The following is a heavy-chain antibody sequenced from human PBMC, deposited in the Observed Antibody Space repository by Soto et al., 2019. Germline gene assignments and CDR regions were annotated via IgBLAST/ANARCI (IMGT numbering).Heavy chain of an antibody. D-gene: IGHD2-15*01. V-gene: IGHV3-23*01. CDR3: AKDDFTDRGNAYFDY. CDR1: GFSFTNFA. CDR2: IGANGDIT. Sequence: SCPASGFSFTNFALWWVRQAPGPGLEWVAGIGANGDITGYADSVKGRLSISRDNPKNTLYLQLNSLRFEDTAVYYCAKDDFTDRGNAYFDYWGPGTRVNVSS. J-gene: IGHJ4*02.